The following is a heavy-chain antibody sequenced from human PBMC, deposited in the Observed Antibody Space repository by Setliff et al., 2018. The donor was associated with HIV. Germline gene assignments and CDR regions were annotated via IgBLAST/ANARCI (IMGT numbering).Heavy chain of an antibody. V-gene: IGHV4-34*01. J-gene: IGHJ4*02. D-gene: IGHD2-21*01. CDR3: TRAQIAAPRPFDC. Sequence: PSETLSLTCAVYGGAFSGYYWTWIRQSPGRGLEWIGEVNHKGVANYSPSLMRRATISADTSKNRFSLRLSSVTAADTVLYFCTRAQIAAPRPFDCWGQGTLVTVSS. CDR2: VNHKGVA. CDR1: GGAFSGYY.